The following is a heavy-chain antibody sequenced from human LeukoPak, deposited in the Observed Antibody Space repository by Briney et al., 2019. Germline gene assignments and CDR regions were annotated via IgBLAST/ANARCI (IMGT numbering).Heavy chain of an antibody. CDR2: IYSGGST. V-gene: IGHV3-66*01. CDR3: ARDAGDGYNDPYYYYGMDV. D-gene: IGHD5-24*01. Sequence: GGSLRLSCAASGFTGSSNYMSWVRQAPGKGLEWVSVIYSGGSTYYADSVKGRFTISRDNSKNTLYLQMNSLRAEDTAVYYCARDAGDGYNDPYYYYGMDVWGQGTTVTVSS. CDR1: GFTGSSNY. J-gene: IGHJ6*02.